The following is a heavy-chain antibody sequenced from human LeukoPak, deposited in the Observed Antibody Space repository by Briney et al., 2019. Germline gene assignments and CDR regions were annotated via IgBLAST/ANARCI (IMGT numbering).Heavy chain of an antibody. D-gene: IGHD1-1*01. CDR2: ISYDGSNK. CDR1: GFTFSSYA. Sequence: RSLRLSCAASGFTFSSYAMHWVRQAPGKGLEWVAVISYDGSNKYYADSVKGRFTISRDNSKNTLYLQMNSLRAEDTAVYYCARGGTNFDYWGQGTLVTVSS. CDR3: ARGGTNFDY. V-gene: IGHV3-30-3*01. J-gene: IGHJ4*02.